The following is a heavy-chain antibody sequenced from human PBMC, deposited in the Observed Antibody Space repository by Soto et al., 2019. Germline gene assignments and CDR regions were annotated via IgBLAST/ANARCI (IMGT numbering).Heavy chain of an antibody. J-gene: IGHJ6*02. Sequence: SETLSLTCVVSGGPVSGDDLYWSWIRHLPGKGLEWIANVYHTGTTYYNPSLKSRVSMSVDTSQNQFSLILASVTAADTAVYYCARDKVAGGYYYYDMDVWGQGTTVTVSS. CDR3: ARDKVAGGYYYYDMDV. CDR2: VYHTGTT. V-gene: IGHV4-31*02. CDR1: GGPVSGDDLY. D-gene: IGHD6-19*01.